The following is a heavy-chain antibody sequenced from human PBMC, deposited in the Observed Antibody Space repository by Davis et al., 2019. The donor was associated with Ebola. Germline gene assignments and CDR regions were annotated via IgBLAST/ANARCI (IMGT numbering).Heavy chain of an antibody. V-gene: IGHV3-48*02. D-gene: IGHD4-17*01. J-gene: IGHJ4*02. CDR1: GFTFGDYA. Sequence: GESLKISCTASGFTFGDYAMSWFRQAPGKGLEWVSYISSSSSTIYYADSVKGRFTISRDNAKNSLYLQMNSLRDEDTAVYYCARVATTVTIRIDYWGQGTLVTVSS. CDR2: ISSSSSTI. CDR3: ARVATTVTIRIDY.